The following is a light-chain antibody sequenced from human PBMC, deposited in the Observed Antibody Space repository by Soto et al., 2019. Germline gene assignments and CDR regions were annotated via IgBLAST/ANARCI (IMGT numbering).Light chain of an antibody. CDR1: QSVSSRS. V-gene: IGKV3-20*01. CDR3: QQYGSSPRP. Sequence: EIGWTKKKGTLSLSPGERATLSCRASQSVSSRSLAWYQQKVGQAPRLLIYGASSRATGIPDRFSGSGSGTDFTLTISRLEPEDFAVYYCQQYGSSPRPFGQGTLLAVK. CDR2: GAS. J-gene: IGKJ5*01.